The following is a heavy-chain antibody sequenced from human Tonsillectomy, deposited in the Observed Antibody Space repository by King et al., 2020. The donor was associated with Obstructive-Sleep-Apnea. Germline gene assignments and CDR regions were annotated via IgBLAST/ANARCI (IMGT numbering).Heavy chain of an antibody. Sequence: QLVQSGGGLVKPGGSLRLSCAASGFTFSNAWMSWVRQAPGKGLEWGGRIKSKTDGGTTDYAAPVKGRLTISRDDSKNTLYLQMNSLKTEDTAVYYCTTPTLYCSSTSCPVDYWGQGTLVTVSS. V-gene: IGHV3-15*01. CDR1: GFTFSNAW. D-gene: IGHD2-2*01. CDR2: IKSKTDGGTT. J-gene: IGHJ4*02. CDR3: TTPTLYCSSTSCPVDY.